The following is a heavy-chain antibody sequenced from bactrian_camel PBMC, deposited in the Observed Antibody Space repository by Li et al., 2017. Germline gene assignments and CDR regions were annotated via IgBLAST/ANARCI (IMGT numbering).Heavy chain of an antibody. V-gene: IGHV3S40*01. D-gene: IGHD3*01. CDR1: GFTFSDHV. Sequence: VQLVESGGGSVEAGGSLRLSCAASGFTFSDHVMSWVRQAPGKGLEWLSSISPGAGGTPTADSVKGRFTISRDNAKNTVYLQMNSLKSEDTALYFCATGEGFDCSGAYCSLHYWGQGTQVTVSS. CDR3: ATGEGFDCSGAYCSLHY. J-gene: IGHJ4*01. CDR2: ISPGAGGT.